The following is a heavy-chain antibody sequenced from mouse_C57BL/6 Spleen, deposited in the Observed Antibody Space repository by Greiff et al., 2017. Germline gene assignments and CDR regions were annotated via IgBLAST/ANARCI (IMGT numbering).Heavy chain of an antibody. V-gene: IGHV1-50*01. CDR2: IDPSDSYT. J-gene: IGHJ3*01. Sequence: QVQLKQSGAELVKPGASVKLSCKASGYTFTSYWMQWVKQRPGQGLEWIGEIDPSDSYTNYNQKFKGKATLTVDTSSSTAYMQLSSLTSEDSAVYYCARGGTGRFAYWGQGTLVTVSA. CDR1: GYTFTSYW. CDR3: ARGGTGRFAY. D-gene: IGHD4-1*01.